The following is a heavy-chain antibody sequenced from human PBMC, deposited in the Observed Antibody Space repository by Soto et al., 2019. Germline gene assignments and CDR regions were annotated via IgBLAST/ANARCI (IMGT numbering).Heavy chain of an antibody. CDR1: GGSISGHY. D-gene: IGHD6-6*01. CDR2: IYYSGST. V-gene: IGHV4-59*11. Sequence: PSETLSLTRTVSGGSISGHYWSWIRQPPGKGLEWIGYIYYSGSTNYNPSLKSRVTISVDTSKNQFSLKLSSVTAADTAVYYCASSSIAARADFDYWGQGILVTVSS. J-gene: IGHJ4*02. CDR3: ASSSIAARADFDY.